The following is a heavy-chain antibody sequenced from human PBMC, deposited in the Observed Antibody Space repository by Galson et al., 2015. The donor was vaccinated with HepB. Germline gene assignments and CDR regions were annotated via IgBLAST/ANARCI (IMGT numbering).Heavy chain of an antibody. CDR1: GFTFDDYA. D-gene: IGHD2-21*01. Sequence: SLRLSCAAPGFTFDDYAMHWVRQAPGKGLEWVSGISWNSGSIGYADSVKGRFTISRDNAKNSLYLQMNSLRAEDTALYYCAKSYCGGDCYSGVSWFDPWGQGTLVTVSS. J-gene: IGHJ5*02. V-gene: IGHV3-9*01. CDR3: AKSYCGGDCYSGVSWFDP. CDR2: ISWNSGSI.